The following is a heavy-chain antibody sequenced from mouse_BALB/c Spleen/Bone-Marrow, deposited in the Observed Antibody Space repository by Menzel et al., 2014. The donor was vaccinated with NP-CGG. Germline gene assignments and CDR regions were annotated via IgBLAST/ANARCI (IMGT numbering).Heavy chain of an antibody. D-gene: IGHD2-4*01. J-gene: IGHJ2*01. CDR1: GFNIKDTY. V-gene: IGHV14-3*02. Sequence: VQLKESGAELVKPGASAKLSCTASGFNIKDTYMHWVKQRPEQGLEWIGRIDPANGNTKYDPKFQGKATITADTSSNTAYLQLSSLTSEDTAVYYCASYDYGYYFDYWGQGTTLTVSS. CDR2: IDPANGNT. CDR3: ASYDYGYYFDY.